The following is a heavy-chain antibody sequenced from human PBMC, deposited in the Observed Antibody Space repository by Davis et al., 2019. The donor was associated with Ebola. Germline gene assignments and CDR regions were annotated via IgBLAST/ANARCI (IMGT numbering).Heavy chain of an antibody. V-gene: IGHV1-18*01. CDR2: ISAYNGNT. Sequence: ASVKVSCKASGYTFTSYGISWVRQAPGQGLEWMGWISAYNGNTNYAQKLQGRVTMTTDTSTSTAYMELRSLRSDDTAVYYCASNHPAHSSGWYSAFDIWGQGTMVTVSS. D-gene: IGHD6-19*01. J-gene: IGHJ3*02. CDR1: GYTFTSYG. CDR3: ASNHPAHSSGWYSAFDI.